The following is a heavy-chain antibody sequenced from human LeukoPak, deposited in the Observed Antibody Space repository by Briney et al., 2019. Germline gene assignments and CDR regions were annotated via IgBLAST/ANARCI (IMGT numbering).Heavy chain of an antibody. J-gene: IGHJ4*02. CDR1: GGSFSGYY. D-gene: IGHD1-20*01. Sequence: PSETLSLTCAVYGGSFSGYYWSWIRQPPGKGLEWIGEINHSGSTNYNPSLKSRVTISVDTSKNQFSLKLSSVTAADTAVYYCARLLRKGITGIAFRGTKGKKDLNYWGQGTLVTVSS. CDR3: ARLLRKGITGIAFRGTKGKKDLNY. CDR2: INHSGST. V-gene: IGHV4-34*01.